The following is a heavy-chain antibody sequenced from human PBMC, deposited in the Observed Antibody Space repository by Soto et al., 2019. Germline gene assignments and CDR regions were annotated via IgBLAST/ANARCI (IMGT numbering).Heavy chain of an antibody. CDR2: ISSSSSYI. CDR1: GFTFSSYG. Sequence: GSLRLSCAASGFTFSSYGMHWVRQAPGKGLEWVSSISSSSSYIYYADSVKGRFTISRDNAKNSLFLQMNSLRVEDTAIYYCARQIAYSSTWPSYWGQGTLVTVSS. J-gene: IGHJ4*02. V-gene: IGHV3-21*01. CDR3: ARQIAYSSTWPSY. D-gene: IGHD6-13*01.